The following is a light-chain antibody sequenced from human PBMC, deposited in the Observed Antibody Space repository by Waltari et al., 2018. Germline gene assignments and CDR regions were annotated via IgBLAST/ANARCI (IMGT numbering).Light chain of an antibody. CDR1: NYNIGSGP. CDR3: ATWDGRVNGVL. Sequence: QSVLTQAPSVSGTPGQRVTISCSGTNYNIGSGPVNWYQQVPGMSPKLLIYSKDQRPSGAPGRFSGSKSGTSASLAISGLQSEDEADYYCATWDGRVNGVLFGGGTKVTVL. CDR2: SKD. V-gene: IGLV1-44*01. J-gene: IGLJ2*01.